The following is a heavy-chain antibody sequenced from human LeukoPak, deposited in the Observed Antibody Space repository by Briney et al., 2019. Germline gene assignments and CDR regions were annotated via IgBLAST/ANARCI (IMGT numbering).Heavy chain of an antibody. Sequence: GGSLRLSCAASGFTFDDYAMHWVRQAPGKGLEWVSGISWNSGSIGYADSVKGRFTISRDSAKNSLYLQMNSLRAEDTAVYYCAELGITMIGGVWGKGTTVTISS. CDR2: ISWNSGSI. V-gene: IGHV3-9*01. J-gene: IGHJ6*04. D-gene: IGHD3-10*02. CDR1: GFTFDDYA. CDR3: AELGITMIGGV.